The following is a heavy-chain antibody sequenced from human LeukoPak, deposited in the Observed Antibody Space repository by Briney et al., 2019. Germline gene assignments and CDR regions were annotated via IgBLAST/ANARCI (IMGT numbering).Heavy chain of an antibody. J-gene: IGHJ3*02. CDR3: AQQWLILGAFDI. V-gene: IGHV3-23*01. D-gene: IGHD6-19*01. CDR2: ISGYGGST. CDR1: GFTFSNFA. Sequence: GGSLRLSCAASGFTFSNFAMSWVRQAPGKGLEWVSAISGYGGSTYYADSVKGRFTISRDNSKNTLYLQMNSLRAEDTAVYYCAQQWLILGAFDIWGQGSMVTVSS.